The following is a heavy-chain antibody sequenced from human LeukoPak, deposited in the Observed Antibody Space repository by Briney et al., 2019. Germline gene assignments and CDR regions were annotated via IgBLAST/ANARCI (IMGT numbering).Heavy chain of an antibody. V-gene: IGHV3-48*02. CDR2: ISSSISSI. D-gene: IGHD4-17*01. J-gene: IGHJ6*02. CDR1: GFRFSTYS. CDR3: ARAFYGDYGMDV. Sequence: GGSLRLSCAASGFRFSTYSMNWVRQAPGKGLEWVSHISSSISSIHYADSVRGRFTISRDNAKNSLYLQINSPRDEDTAVYYCARAFYGDYGMDVWGQGTTVTVSS.